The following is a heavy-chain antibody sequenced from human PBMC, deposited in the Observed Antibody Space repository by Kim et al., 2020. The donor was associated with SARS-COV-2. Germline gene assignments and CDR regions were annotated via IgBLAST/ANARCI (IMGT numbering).Heavy chain of an antibody. Sequence: SVKVSCKASGGTFSSYAISWVRQAPGQGLEWMGGIIPMFGTANYAQKFQGRVTITADESTSTAYMELSSLRSEDTAVYYCAREGDYGGKRDAFDIWGQGTMVTVSS. CDR1: GGTFSSYA. CDR2: IIPMFGTA. V-gene: IGHV1-69*13. CDR3: AREGDYGGKRDAFDI. D-gene: IGHD4-17*01. J-gene: IGHJ3*02.